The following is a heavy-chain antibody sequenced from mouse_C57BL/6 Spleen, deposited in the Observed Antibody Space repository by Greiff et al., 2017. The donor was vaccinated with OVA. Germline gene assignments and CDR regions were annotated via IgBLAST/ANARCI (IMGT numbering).Heavy chain of an antibody. V-gene: IGHV1-47*01. J-gene: IGHJ1*03. CDR3: ARKYYDYDGGYFDV. CDR2: FHPYNDDT. CDR1: GYTFTTYP. D-gene: IGHD2-4*01. Sequence: VKLQQSGAELVKPGASVKMSCKASGYTFTTYPIEWMKQNHGKSLEWIGNFHPYNDDTKYNEKFKGTATLTVEKSSSTVYLELSRLTSDDSAVYYCARKYYDYDGGYFDVWGTGTTVTVSS.